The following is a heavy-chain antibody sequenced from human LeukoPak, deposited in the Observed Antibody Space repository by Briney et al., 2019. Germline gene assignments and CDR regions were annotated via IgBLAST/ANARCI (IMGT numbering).Heavy chain of an antibody. CDR2: IYYSKNT. D-gene: IGHD5-18*01. CDR3: VSPRGFSYGYFDY. J-gene: IGHJ4*02. Sequence: SETLSLTCTVSGGSISSSSAYWGWIRQPPGKGLEWIGSIYYSKNTYYNPSLKSRVTISADTSKNQFSLTLGSVSATDTAVCYCVSPRGFSYGYFDYWGQGTLVTVSS. CDR1: GGSISSSSAY. V-gene: IGHV4-39*01.